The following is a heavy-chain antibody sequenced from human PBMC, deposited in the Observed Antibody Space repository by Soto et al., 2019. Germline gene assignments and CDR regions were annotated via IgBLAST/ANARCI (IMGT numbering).Heavy chain of an antibody. CDR3: ARGGPGLSRIYYYYGMDV. D-gene: IGHD2-15*01. V-gene: IGHV4-34*01. J-gene: IGHJ6*02. Sequence: ETLSLTCAVYGGSFSGYYWSWIRQPPGKGLEWIGEINHSGSTNYNPSLKSRVTISVDTSKNQFSLKLSSVTAADTAVYYCARGGPGLSRIYYYYGMDVWGQGTTVTVSS. CDR2: INHSGST. CDR1: GGSFSGYY.